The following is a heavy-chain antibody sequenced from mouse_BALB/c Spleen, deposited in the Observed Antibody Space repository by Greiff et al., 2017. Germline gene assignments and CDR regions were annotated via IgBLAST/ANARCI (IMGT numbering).Heavy chain of an antibody. Sequence: EVMLVESGGDLVKPGGSLKLSCAASGFTFSSYGMSWVRQTPDKRLEWVATISSGGSYTYYPDSVKGRFTISRDNAKNTLYLQMSSLRSEDTAMYYCARHKGHDGVYYYAMDYWGQGTSVTVSS. CDR3: ARHKGHDGVYYYAMDY. CDR1: GFTFSSYG. D-gene: IGHD1-1*01. CDR2: ISSGGSYT. J-gene: IGHJ4*01. V-gene: IGHV5-6*01.